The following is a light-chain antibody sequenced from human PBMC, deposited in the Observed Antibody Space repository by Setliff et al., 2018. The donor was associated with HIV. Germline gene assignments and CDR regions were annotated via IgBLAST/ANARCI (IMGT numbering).Light chain of an antibody. J-gene: IGKJ5*01. Sequence: DIQMTQSPSSLSASVGDRVTITCRASQSISTELNWYQQKPGKAPNLLIYAASSLQSGVPSRFSGSGSGTDFSLTITSLQPEDFATYFCQQSSKNIFGQGTRLEIK. CDR2: AAS. CDR3: QQSSKNI. CDR1: QSISTE. V-gene: IGKV1-39*01.